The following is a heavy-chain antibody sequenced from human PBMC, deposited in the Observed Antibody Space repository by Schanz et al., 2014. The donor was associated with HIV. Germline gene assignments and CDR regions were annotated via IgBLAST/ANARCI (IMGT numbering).Heavy chain of an antibody. CDR3: AREKVGILADYTPNGMDV. J-gene: IGHJ6*02. CDR2: INPNSGGT. CDR1: GYTFSSND. D-gene: IGHD3-9*01. Sequence: QVQLVQSGAGVKKPGASVRVSCKASGYTFSSNDINWVRQAPGQGLEWMGWINPNSGGTNYAPKFQGRVTMTRDTSVSTAYMELSRLTSDDTAMYYCAREKVGILADYTPNGMDVWGQGTTVTVSS. V-gene: IGHV1-2*02.